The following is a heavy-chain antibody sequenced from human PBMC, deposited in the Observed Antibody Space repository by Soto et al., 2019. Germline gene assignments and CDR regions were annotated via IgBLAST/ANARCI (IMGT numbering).Heavy chain of an antibody. CDR2: IIPIFGTA. D-gene: IGHD3-3*01. J-gene: IGHJ6*02. Sequence: GASVKVSCKASGGTFSSYAISWVRQAPGQGLEWMGGIIPIFGTANYVQKFQGRVTITADESTSTAYMELSSLRSEDTAVYYCAKDLKLRFLEWSSRPRYYGMDVWGQGTTVTVSS. V-gene: IGHV1-69*13. CDR1: GGTFSSYA. CDR3: AKDLKLRFLEWSSRPRYYGMDV.